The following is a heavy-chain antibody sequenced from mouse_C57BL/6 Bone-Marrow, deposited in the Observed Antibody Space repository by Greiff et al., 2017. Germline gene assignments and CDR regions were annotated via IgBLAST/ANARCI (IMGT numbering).Heavy chain of an antibody. V-gene: IGHV1-64*01. CDR2: IHPNSGST. CDR1: GYTFTSYW. D-gene: IGHD2-4*01. J-gene: IGHJ3*01. Sequence: LVESGAELVKPGASVKLSCKASGYTFTSYWMHWVKQRPGQGLEWIGMIHPNSGSTNYNEKFKSKATLTVDKSSSTAYMQLSSLTSEDSAVYYCARDDYDWFAYWGQGTLVTVSA. CDR3: ARDDYDWFAY.